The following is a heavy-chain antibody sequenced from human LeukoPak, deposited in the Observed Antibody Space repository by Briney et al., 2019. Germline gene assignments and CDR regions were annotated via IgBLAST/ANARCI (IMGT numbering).Heavy chain of an antibody. CDR2: IRYDGSNK. CDR1: GFTFSSYG. Sequence: GGSLRLSCAASGFTFSSYGMHWVRQAPGKGLEWVAFIRYDGSNKYYVGSVKGRFTISRDNSKNTLYLQMNSLRAEDTAVYYCAKDSLRYCSSTSCYGAFDYWGQGTLVTVSS. J-gene: IGHJ4*02. V-gene: IGHV3-30*02. CDR3: AKDSLRYCSSTSCYGAFDY. D-gene: IGHD2-2*01.